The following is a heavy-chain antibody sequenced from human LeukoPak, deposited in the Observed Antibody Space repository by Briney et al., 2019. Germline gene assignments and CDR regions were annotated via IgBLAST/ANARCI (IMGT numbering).Heavy chain of an antibody. CDR3: TRGPGDYSASYYYYYMDV. D-gene: IGHD4-17*01. V-gene: IGHV3-33*01. CDR2: IWYDGSNK. J-gene: IGHJ6*03. Sequence: PGRSLRLSCAASGFTFSSYGMHWVRQAPGKGLEWVAVIWYDGSNKYYADSVKGRFTISRDNSKNTLYLQMNSLRDEDTAVYYCTRGPGDYSASYYYYYMDVWGKGTTVTVSS. CDR1: GFTFSSYG.